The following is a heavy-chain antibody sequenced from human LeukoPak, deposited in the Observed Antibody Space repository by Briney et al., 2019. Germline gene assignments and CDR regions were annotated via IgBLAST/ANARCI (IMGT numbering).Heavy chain of an antibody. CDR1: GYTFTGYY. J-gene: IGHJ5*02. V-gene: IGHV1-2*02. D-gene: IGHD6-13*01. CDR3: ARVAAADPYNWFDP. CDR2: INPNGGGT. Sequence: ASVKVSCKASGYTFTGYYMHWVRQAPGQGLEWMGWINPNGGGTNYAQKFQGRVTMTRDTSISTAYMELSRLRSDDTAVYYCARVAAADPYNWFDPWGQGTLVTVSS.